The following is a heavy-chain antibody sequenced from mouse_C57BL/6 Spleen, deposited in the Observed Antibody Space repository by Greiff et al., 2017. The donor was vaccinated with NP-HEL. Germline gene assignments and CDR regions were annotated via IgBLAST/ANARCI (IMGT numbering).Heavy chain of an antibody. J-gene: IGHJ2*01. Sequence: VQLVESGAELVRPGASVTLSCKASGYTFTDYEMHWVKQTPVHGLEWIGAIDPETGGTAYNQKFKGKAILTADKSSSTAYMELRSLTSEDSAVYYCTRRCNYDYWGQGTTLTVSS. CDR1: GYTFTDYE. V-gene: IGHV1-15*01. D-gene: IGHD2-1*01. CDR3: TRRCNYDY. CDR2: IDPETGGT.